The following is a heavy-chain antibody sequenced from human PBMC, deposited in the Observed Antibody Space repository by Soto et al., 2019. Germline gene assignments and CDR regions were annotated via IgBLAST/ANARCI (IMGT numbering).Heavy chain of an antibody. V-gene: IGHV4-4*02. CDR1: GGSISSSNW. Sequence: PSETLSLTCAVSGGSISSSNWWSWVRQPPGKGLEWIGEIYHSGSTNYNPSLKSRVTISVDKSKNQFSLKLSSVTAADTAVHYCAILQYYDILTAGVGWFDPWGQGTLVTVSS. J-gene: IGHJ5*02. CDR2: IYHSGST. D-gene: IGHD3-9*01. CDR3: AILQYYDILTAGVGWFDP.